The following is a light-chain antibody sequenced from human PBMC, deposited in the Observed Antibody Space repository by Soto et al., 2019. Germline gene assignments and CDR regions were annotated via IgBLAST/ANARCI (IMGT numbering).Light chain of an antibody. V-gene: IGKV3-20*01. CDR2: GIS. CDR1: QTITASY. CDR3: HQYGTKPYT. Sequence: EIVLTQSPDTISVSPGERVTLSCRASQTITASYLAWYHQSPGQAPQLLIYGISIRAPGIPDRFSGSGSGSDFTLTIDSLESEDLGVFFCHQYGTKPYTFGQGTSLQI. J-gene: IGKJ2*01.